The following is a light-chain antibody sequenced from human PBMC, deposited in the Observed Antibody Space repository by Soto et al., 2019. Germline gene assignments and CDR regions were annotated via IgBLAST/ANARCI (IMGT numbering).Light chain of an antibody. V-gene: IGKV3-20*01. J-gene: IGKJ1*01. Sequence: VLTQSPGTLYLSPGERAILSCRASPGVNTKDLAWYQHKSGQTPRLLIYATSTRAAGVPDRFSGSGSGTDFTLIVAGLQPEDFAMYYCHQSGSSPTFGQGTKVEVK. CDR3: HQSGSSPT. CDR2: ATS. CDR1: PGVNTKD.